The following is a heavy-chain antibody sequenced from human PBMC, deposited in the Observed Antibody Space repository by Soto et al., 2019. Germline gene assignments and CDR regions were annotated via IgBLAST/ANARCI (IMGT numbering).Heavy chain of an antibody. CDR1: GFTFSSYA. V-gene: IGHV3-30-3*01. CDR3: ARVGSSGWYAGPWFDP. Sequence: PGGSLRLSCAASGFTFSSYAMHWVRQAPGKGLEWVAVISYDGSNKYYADSVKGRFTISRDNSKNTLYLQMNSLRAEDTAVYYCARVGSSGWYAGPWFDPWGQGTLVTVSS. J-gene: IGHJ5*02. CDR2: ISYDGSNK. D-gene: IGHD6-19*01.